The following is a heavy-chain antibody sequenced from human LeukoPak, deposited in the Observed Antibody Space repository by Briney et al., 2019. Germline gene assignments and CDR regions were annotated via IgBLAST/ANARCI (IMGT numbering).Heavy chain of an antibody. CDR2: IYYSGST. J-gene: IGHJ6*04. CDR1: GGSVSSGSYY. Sequence: PSQALSLTCTVSGGSVSSGSYYWSWIRQPPGKGLEWIGYIYYSGSTNYNPSLKSRVTISVDTSKNQFSLKLSSVTAADTAVYYCARDRYNWNDVMGDYYYYGMDVWGKGTTVTVSS. CDR3: ARDRYNWNDVMGDYYYYGMDV. V-gene: IGHV4-61*01. D-gene: IGHD1-1*01.